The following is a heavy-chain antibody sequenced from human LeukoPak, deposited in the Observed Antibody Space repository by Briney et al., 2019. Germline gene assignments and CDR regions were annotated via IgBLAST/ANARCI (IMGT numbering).Heavy chain of an antibody. CDR1: GGSISSGDYY. CDR3: ARGATYYYDSSGYYPR. Sequence: SETLSLTCTVSGGSISSGDYYWRWIHQPPGKGLEWIGYIYYSGSTYYNPSLKSRVTISVDTSKNQFSLKLSSVTAADTAVYYCARGATYYYDSSGYYPRWGQGTLVTVSS. V-gene: IGHV4-30-4*01. CDR2: IYYSGST. D-gene: IGHD3-22*01. J-gene: IGHJ4*02.